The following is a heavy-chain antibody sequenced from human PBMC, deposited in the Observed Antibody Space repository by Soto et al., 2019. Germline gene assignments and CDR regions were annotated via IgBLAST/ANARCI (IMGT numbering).Heavy chain of an antibody. V-gene: IGHV4-59*01. Sequence: SETLSLTCTVSGGSTTAYYLNWTRQPPGQGLEWIGYISYSGSTNYNPSLQSRVTISMDSSKSQFSLRLTSVTAADSALYYCARAPLSLRGVSEFDPWGQGTVVTVSS. D-gene: IGHD2-8*01. CDR3: ARAPLSLRGVSEFDP. CDR2: ISYSGST. J-gene: IGHJ5*02. CDR1: GGSTTAYY.